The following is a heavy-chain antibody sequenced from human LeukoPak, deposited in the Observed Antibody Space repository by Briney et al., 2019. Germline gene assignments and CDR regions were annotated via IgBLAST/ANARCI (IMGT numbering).Heavy chain of an antibody. Sequence: SETLSLTCTVSGGSISGFVWSWIRQPPGEGLDYIGFIYDTGTPTNYNPLLKSRVTLSVDTSKNQFSLNLNSVTAADTAVYYCARLTKGEQWLAYYFDYWGQGALVTVPS. J-gene: IGHJ4*02. CDR1: GGSISGFV. V-gene: IGHV4-59*08. CDR3: ARLTKGEQWLAYYFDY. D-gene: IGHD6-19*01. CDR2: IYDTGTPT.